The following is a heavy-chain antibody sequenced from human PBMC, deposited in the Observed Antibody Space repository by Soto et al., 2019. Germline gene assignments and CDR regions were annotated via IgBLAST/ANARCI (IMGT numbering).Heavy chain of an antibody. CDR2: ISYDGSNK. Sequence: QVQLVESGGGVVQPGRSLRLSCAASGITFSGYAMHWVRQAPGKGLEWVALISYDGSNKYYADSVKGRFTISIDTSKNTLYLQMNSLRAEDTAVYYCARDGGVKRYFDWASYGMDVWGQGTTVTVSS. J-gene: IGHJ6*02. CDR3: ARDGGVKRYFDWASYGMDV. CDR1: GITFSGYA. V-gene: IGHV3-30-3*01. D-gene: IGHD3-9*01.